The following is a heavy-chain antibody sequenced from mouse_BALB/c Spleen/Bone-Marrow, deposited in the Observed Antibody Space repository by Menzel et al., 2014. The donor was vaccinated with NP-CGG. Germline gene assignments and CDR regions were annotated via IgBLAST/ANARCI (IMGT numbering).Heavy chain of an antibody. CDR1: GYTFTNYY. D-gene: IGHD1-2*01. CDR2: INPSNGGT. J-gene: IGHJ4*01. Sequence: QVQLQQHGAELVKPGASVKLSCKATGYTFTNYYIYWVKQRPGQGLEWIGGINPSNGGTKFNEKFKNKATLTIDKSSSTAYIQLSSLTSEDSAVYYSSRHYISTPSHAMDFWVQVASV. V-gene: IGHV1S81*02. CDR3: SRHYISTPSHAMDF.